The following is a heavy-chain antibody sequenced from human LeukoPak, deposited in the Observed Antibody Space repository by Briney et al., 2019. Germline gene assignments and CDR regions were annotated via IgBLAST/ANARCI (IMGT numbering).Heavy chain of an antibody. D-gene: IGHD5-12*01. CDR1: GYTFTSYY. CDR2: ISSSGSTI. V-gene: IGHV3-11*04. J-gene: IGHJ4*02. Sequence: SCKASGYTFTSYYMHWVRQAPGKGLEWVSYISSSGSTIYYADSVKGRFTISRDNAKNSLYLQMNSLRAEDTAVYYCARDRGYSGYTGVYYWGQGTLVTVSS. CDR3: ARDRGYSGYTGVYY.